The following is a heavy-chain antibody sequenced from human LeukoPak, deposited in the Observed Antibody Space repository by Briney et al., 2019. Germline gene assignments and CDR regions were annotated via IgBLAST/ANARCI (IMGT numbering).Heavy chain of an antibody. V-gene: IGHV3-7*01. Sequence: GRSLILSCAASGFTFDDYAMHWVRQPSGKGLEWVANIKQDGSEKYYVDSVKGRFTISRDNAKDSLYLQMNSLGAEDTAVYYCARDVVGAFDYWGQGTLVTVSS. CDR1: GFTFDDYA. CDR2: IKQDGSEK. CDR3: ARDVVGAFDY. J-gene: IGHJ4*02. D-gene: IGHD1-26*01.